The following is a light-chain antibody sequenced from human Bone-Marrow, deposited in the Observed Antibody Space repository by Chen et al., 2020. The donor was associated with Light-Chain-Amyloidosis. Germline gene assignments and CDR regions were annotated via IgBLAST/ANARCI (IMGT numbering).Light chain of an antibody. Sequence: SYDLTQPPSLSVSPGQTARLTCSGDDLPTKYAYWYQQKPGQAPVLVIHRDTERPSGISERFSGSSSGTTATLTIRGVQAEDEADYHCQSADSSGTYGVIFGGGTKLTVL. CDR2: RDT. V-gene: IGLV3-25*03. CDR1: DLPTKY. CDR3: QSADSSGTYGVI. J-gene: IGLJ2*01.